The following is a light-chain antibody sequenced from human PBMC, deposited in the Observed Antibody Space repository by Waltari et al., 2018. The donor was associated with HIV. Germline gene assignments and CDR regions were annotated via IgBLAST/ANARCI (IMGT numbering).Light chain of an antibody. CDR2: AAS. J-gene: IGKJ4*01. CDR3: QQANSFPLT. V-gene: IGKV1D-12*01. Sequence: DIQMTQSPSSVSASVGDRVTITCRPSQGLPSWFSWHQQKPGKSPKLLIYAASSLQSGGPSRFRGSGSGTDFSLTISSLQPEDFATYYCQQANSFPLTFGGGTKVESK. CDR1: QGLPSW.